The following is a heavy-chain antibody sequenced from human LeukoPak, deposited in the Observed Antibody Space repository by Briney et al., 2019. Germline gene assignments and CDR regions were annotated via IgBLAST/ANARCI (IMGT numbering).Heavy chain of an antibody. CDR1: RFTFSIFG. V-gene: IGHV3-30*03. D-gene: IGHD3-22*01. CDR3: RAATRYLDYYYDY. CDR2: ISSDGTNK. J-gene: IGHJ4*02. Sequence: GGSLRLSCAASRFTFSIFGMHWVRQAPGKGLEWIAVISSDGTNKYYADSVRGRFIISRDNSKDTLYLQMSSLRIEDTAIYYCRAATRYLDYYYDYWGQGTLVTVSS.